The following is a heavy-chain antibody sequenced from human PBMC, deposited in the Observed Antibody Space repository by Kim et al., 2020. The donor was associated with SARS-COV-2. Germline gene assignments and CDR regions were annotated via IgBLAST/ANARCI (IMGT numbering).Heavy chain of an antibody. Sequence: GGSLRLSCAASGFTFSSYEMNWVRQAPGKGLEWVSYISSSGSTIYYADSVKGQFSISRDNAKNSLYLQMNSLRAEDTPVYYCARDSGYSYGYSRLDYWGQGTLVTVSS. CDR3: ARDSGYSYGYSRLDY. CDR1: GFTFSSYE. J-gene: IGHJ4*02. V-gene: IGHV3-48*03. D-gene: IGHD5-18*01. CDR2: ISSSGSTI.